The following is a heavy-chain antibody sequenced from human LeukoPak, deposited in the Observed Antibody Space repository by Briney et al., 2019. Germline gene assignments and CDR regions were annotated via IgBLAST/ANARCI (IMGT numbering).Heavy chain of an antibody. J-gene: IGHJ3*01. Sequence: PGGSLRLSCAASGFTFRNYGMHWVRQAPGKGLEWVAVIWYDGSNKYYADSVKGRFTISRDNSKNTLYLQMNSLRAEDTAVYYCARGSDHSSGAFDVWGQGTMVTVSS. CDR1: GFTFRNYG. CDR2: IWYDGSNK. V-gene: IGHV3-33*01. CDR3: ARGSDHSSGAFDV. D-gene: IGHD6-19*01.